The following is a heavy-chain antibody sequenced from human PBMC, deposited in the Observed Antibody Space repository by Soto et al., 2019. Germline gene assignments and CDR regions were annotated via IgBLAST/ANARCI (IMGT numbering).Heavy chain of an antibody. CDR3: ARGDGEAFDL. Sequence: EVQLVESGGGLVQPGESLRLSCAASGFTFSYYWMHWVRQTPGKGLLWVSHIHNDGSRTTYADSVKGRFTISRDNARNTVYLQISSLGDDDTAVYYCARGDGEAFDLWGHGTAVTVSS. V-gene: IGHV3-74*03. CDR2: IHNDGSRT. J-gene: IGHJ3*01. D-gene: IGHD3-10*01. CDR1: GFTFSYYW.